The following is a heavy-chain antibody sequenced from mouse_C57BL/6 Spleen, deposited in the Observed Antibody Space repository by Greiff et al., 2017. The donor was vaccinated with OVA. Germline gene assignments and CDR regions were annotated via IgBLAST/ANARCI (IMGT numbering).Heavy chain of an antibody. J-gene: IGHJ3*01. CDR2: IDPENGDT. CDR3: TLYGSSSGFAY. CDR1: GFNIKDDY. V-gene: IGHV14-4*01. Sequence: EVQLQQSGAELVRPGASVKLSCTASGFNIKDDYMHWVKQRPEQGLEWIGWIDPENGDTEYASKFQGKATITADTSSNTAYLQLSSLTSEDTAVYYCTLYGSSSGFAYWGQGTLVTVSA. D-gene: IGHD1-1*01.